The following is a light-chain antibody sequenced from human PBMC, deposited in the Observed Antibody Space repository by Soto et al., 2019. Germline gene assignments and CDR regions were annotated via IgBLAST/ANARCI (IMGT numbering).Light chain of an antibody. J-gene: IGKJ1*01. V-gene: IGKV3-20*01. CDR1: QSVSSSY. Sequence: EIVLTQSPGTLSLSPGERATLSCRASQSVSSSYLAWYQQKPGQAPRLLIYAASSRATGIPDRFSGSGSGKDFTLTISRLEPEDFAAFYCQHYGGSPQWKFGQGTKADI. CDR3: QHYGGSPQWK. CDR2: AAS.